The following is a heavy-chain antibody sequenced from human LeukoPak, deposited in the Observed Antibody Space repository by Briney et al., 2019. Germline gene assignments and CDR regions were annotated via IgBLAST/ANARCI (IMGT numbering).Heavy chain of an antibody. CDR1: GFTFSAYR. D-gene: IGHD5-12*01. V-gene: IGHV3-74*01. CDR2: INSDGSRT. J-gene: IGHJ4*02. Sequence: GSLRLSRAAPGFTFSAYRMHWGRPAPGKGLVWVSRINSDGSRTSYADSVKGRFTISRDNAKNTLYLQMNSLRVEDTAVYYCVGGYGGDYWGQGTLVTVSS. CDR3: VGGYGGDY.